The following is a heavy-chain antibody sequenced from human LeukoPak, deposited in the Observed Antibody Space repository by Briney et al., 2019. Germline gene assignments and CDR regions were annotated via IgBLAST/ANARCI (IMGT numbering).Heavy chain of an antibody. D-gene: IGHD6-13*01. Sequence: ASVKVSCKVSGYTLTELSMHWVRQAPGKGLEWMGGFDPEDGETIYAQKFQGRVTMTRNTSISTAYMELSSLTSEDTAVYYCARRLAATGAGNWFDPWGQGTLVTVSS. CDR2: FDPEDGET. CDR1: GYTLTELS. J-gene: IGHJ5*02. CDR3: ARRLAATGAGNWFDP. V-gene: IGHV1-24*01.